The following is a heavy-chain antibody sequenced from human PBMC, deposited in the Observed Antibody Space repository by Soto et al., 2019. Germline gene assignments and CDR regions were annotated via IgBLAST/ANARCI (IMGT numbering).Heavy chain of an antibody. V-gene: IGHV4-31*03. Sequence: QVQLQESGPGLVKPSQTLSLTCTVSGGSISSGGYSWSWIRQHPGKVLEWIGSIYYRGSTYYNPSLKRRVTISVDTSKNQVSLKLSSVTAADPAVDYCARAIDPWGQGTLVTVAS. CDR1: GGSISSGGYS. CDR2: IYYRGST. CDR3: ARAIDP. J-gene: IGHJ5*02.